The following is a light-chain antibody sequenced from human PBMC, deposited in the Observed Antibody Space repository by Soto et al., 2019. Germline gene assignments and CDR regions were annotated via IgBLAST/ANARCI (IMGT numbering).Light chain of an antibody. V-gene: IGKV1-5*03. CDR1: QSISDC. Sequence: DLQMTQSPSTLSASVGDRVTITCRASQSISDCLAWYQQKPGKAPNLLIYKASSLESGVPSRFSGSGSGTEFTLTISSLQPDDFATYYCQQYDRYWTFGQGTKVEVK. J-gene: IGKJ1*01. CDR2: KAS. CDR3: QQYDRYWT.